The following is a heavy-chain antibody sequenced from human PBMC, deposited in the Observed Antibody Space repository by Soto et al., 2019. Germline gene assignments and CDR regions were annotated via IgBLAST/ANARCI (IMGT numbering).Heavy chain of an antibody. CDR2: MSGSGGST. Sequence: EVQLLESGGGLVQPGGSLRLSCAASGFTFSSYARSWVRQAPGKGLEWVSAMSGSGGSTYYADSVKGRFTISRDNAKNSLYLQMNSLRAEDTAVYYCAKENGYSSSWFEFDYWGQGTLVTVSS. V-gene: IGHV3-23*01. CDR1: GFTFSSYA. CDR3: AKENGYSSSWFEFDY. D-gene: IGHD6-13*01. J-gene: IGHJ4*02.